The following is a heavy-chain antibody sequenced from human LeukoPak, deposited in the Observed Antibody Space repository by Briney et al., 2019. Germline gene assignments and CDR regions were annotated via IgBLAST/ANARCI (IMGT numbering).Heavy chain of an antibody. CDR2: INTNTGNP. D-gene: IGHD2-21*02. CDR1: GYTFTSYA. CDR3: ARVDVVTTVFDY. V-gene: IGHV7-4-1*02. Sequence: ASVKVSCKASGYTFTSYAMNWVRQAPGQGLEWMGWINTNTGNPTYAQGFAGRSVFSLDSSVNTAYLQINSLKTEDTAVYYCARVDVVTTVFDYWGQGTLVTVSS. J-gene: IGHJ4*02.